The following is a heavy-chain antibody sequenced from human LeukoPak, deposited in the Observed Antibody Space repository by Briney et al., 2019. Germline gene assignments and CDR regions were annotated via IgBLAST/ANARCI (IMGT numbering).Heavy chain of an antibody. V-gene: IGHV1-2*02. CDR2: INPNSGGT. J-gene: IGHJ4*02. CDR3: ATGGPSRGSGYYFFDY. CDR1: GYTFTGYY. Sequence: GASVKVSCKASGYTFTGYYMHWVRQAPGQGLEWMGWINPNSGGTKYAQKFQGRVTMTRDTSISTAYLELSSLRSDDTAVYYCATGGPSRGSGYYFFDYWGQGTLVTVSS. D-gene: IGHD3-22*01.